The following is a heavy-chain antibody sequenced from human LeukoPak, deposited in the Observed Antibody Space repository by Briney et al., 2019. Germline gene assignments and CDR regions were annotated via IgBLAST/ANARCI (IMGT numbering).Heavy chain of an antibody. V-gene: IGHV1-69*04. D-gene: IGHD3-22*01. CDR3: ARVTGGYYYDSSGNY. CDR2: IIPILGIA. CDR1: GGTFSSYA. J-gene: IGHJ4*02. Sequence: GASVKVSCKASGGTFSSYAISWVRQAPGQGLEWMGRIIPILGIANYAQKFQGRVTITADKSTSTAYMELSSLRSEDTAVYYCARVTGGYYYDSSGNYWGQGTLVTVSS.